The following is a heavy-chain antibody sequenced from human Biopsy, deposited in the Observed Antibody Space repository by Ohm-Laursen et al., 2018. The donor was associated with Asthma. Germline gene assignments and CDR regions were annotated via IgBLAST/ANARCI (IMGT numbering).Heavy chain of an antibody. CDR1: GGTFSRYA. CDR2: INAGDGNT. Sequence: SVKVSCKASGGTFSRYAISWVRQAPGQRLEWMGWINAGDGNTKYSQKFQGRVTITRDTSASTAYMDLRSLRSEDTAMYYCARTYYDFLTGQVNDAFALWGQGTMVTVSS. J-gene: IGHJ3*01. D-gene: IGHD3-9*01. V-gene: IGHV1-3*01. CDR3: ARTYYDFLTGQVNDAFAL.